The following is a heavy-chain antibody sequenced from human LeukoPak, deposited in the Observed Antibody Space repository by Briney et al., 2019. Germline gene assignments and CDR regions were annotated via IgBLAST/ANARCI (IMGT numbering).Heavy chain of an antibody. Sequence: GGSLRLSCAAFGFTFSSYWMYWVRQAPGKGLVWVSRINSDGSSTRYADSVKGRFTISRDNAKNTLYLEMNSLRVEDTAVYYCARDLRGWFGESQFDYWGQGTLVTVSS. D-gene: IGHD3-10*01. CDR1: GFTFSSYW. CDR2: INSDGSST. CDR3: ARDLRGWFGESQFDY. V-gene: IGHV3-74*01. J-gene: IGHJ4*02.